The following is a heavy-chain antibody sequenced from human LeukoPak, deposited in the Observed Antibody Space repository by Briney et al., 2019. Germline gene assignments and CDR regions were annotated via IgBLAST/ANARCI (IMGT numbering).Heavy chain of an antibody. CDR3: ARVGSQYPYYFVY. D-gene: IGHD2/OR15-2a*01. J-gene: IGHJ4*02. Sequence: PSETLCLTCTVSGGSISSYYWSRIRQPPGKGLEWIGYIYYSGSTNYNPSLRSRVTISVDTSKNQFSLKLSSVTAADTAVYYCARVGSQYPYYFVYWGQGTLVTFSS. V-gene: IGHV4-59*01. CDR2: IYYSGST. CDR1: GGSISSYY.